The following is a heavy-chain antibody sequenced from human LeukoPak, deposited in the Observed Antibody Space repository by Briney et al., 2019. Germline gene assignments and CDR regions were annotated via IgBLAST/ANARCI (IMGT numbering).Heavy chain of an antibody. CDR2: ISSSSSYI. CDR3: ARDRIAAAGNYYYYMDV. D-gene: IGHD6-13*01. V-gene: IGHV3-21*01. CDR1: GFTFSSYS. Sequence: PGGSLRLSCAASGFTFSSYSMNWVRQAPGKGLEWVSSISSSSSYIYYADSVKGRLTISRDNAKNSLYLQMNSLRAEDTAVYYCARDRIAAAGNYYYYMDVWGKGTTVTVSS. J-gene: IGHJ6*03.